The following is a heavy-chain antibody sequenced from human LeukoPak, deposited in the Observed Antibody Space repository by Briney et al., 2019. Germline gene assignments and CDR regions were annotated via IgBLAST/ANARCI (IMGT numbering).Heavy chain of an antibody. Sequence: GGSLRLSCAASGFTFSSYAMSWVRQAPGKGLEWVSAISGSGGSTYYADSVKGRFTISRDDSKNTLYLQMNSLRAEDTAVYYCAKLARVVVVPAAHDYWGQGTLVTVSS. D-gene: IGHD2-2*01. CDR2: ISGSGGST. CDR3: AKLARVVVVPAAHDY. J-gene: IGHJ4*02. CDR1: GFTFSSYA. V-gene: IGHV3-23*01.